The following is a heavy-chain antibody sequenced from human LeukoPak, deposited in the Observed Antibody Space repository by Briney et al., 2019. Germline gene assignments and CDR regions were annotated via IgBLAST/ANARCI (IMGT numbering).Heavy chain of an antibody. CDR3: ARELRPSIAVAGKGGYFDY. J-gene: IGHJ4*02. CDR1: GFTDSSNY. V-gene: IGHV3-53*01. CDR2: FYSGGST. Sequence: GGSLRLSVAPFGFTDSSNYMSWVARAPGRGLRWSSVFYSGGSTYSADSVKGRFTISRDNSKNTLYLQMNSLRAEDTAVYYCARELRPSIAVAGKGGYFDYWGQGTLVTVSS. D-gene: IGHD6-19*01.